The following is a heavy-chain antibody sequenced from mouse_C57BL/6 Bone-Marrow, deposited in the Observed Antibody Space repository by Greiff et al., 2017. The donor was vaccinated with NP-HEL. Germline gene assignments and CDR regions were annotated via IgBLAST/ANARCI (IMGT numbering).Heavy chain of an antibody. V-gene: IGHV1-64*01. J-gene: IGHJ2*01. CDR2: IHPNSGST. Sequence: QVQLKQPGAELVKPGASVKLSCKASGYTFTSYWMHWVKQRPGQGLEWIGMIHPNSGSTNYNEKFKSKATLTVDKSSSTAYMQLSSLTSEDSAVCYSADTPITTVVYFDYWGQGTTLTVSS. CDR3: ADTPITTVVYFDY. D-gene: IGHD1-1*01. CDR1: GYTFTSYW.